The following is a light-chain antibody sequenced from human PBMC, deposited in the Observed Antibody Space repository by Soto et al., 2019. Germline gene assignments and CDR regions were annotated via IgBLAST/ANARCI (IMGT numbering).Light chain of an antibody. CDR3: RQRYHWPLT. V-gene: IGKV3-11*01. Sequence: TVLTQSPATLSLSPGERATLSCKASQSIGNSLGWFQQKPGQAPRLLIDDAFNRATGIPARFTGSGSGSDFTLTISSLEPEDFGVYCCRQRYHWPLTFGGGTKVEIK. CDR2: DAF. CDR1: QSIGNS. J-gene: IGKJ4*01.